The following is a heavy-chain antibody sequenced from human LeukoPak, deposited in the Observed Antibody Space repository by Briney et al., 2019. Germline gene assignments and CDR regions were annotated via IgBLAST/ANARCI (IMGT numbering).Heavy chain of an antibody. Sequence: GGSLRLSCAASGFTFSSYAMSWVRQAPGKGLEWVSAISGSGGSTYYADSVKGRFTISRDNSKNTLYLQMNSLRAEDTAVYYCARDLIAAAGTGVYYFDYWGQGTLVTVSS. J-gene: IGHJ4*02. V-gene: IGHV3-23*01. CDR1: GFTFSSYA. CDR3: ARDLIAAAGTGVYYFDY. CDR2: ISGSGGST. D-gene: IGHD6-13*01.